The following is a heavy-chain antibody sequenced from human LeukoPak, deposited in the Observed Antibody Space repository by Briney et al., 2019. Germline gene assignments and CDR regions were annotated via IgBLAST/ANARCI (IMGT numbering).Heavy chain of an antibody. J-gene: IGHJ4*02. V-gene: IGHV4-39*07. CDR3: APGNSGYYFV. Sequence: SETLSLTCTVSGGSIGSTNYYRGWIRQPPGKGLEWVASISYSGRTYYKPSLKSRVTISVDTSKNQFSLKLNSVTAADTAVYYCAPGNSGYYFVWGQGTLVTVSS. CDR1: GGSIGSTNYY. CDR2: ISYSGRT. D-gene: IGHD3-22*01.